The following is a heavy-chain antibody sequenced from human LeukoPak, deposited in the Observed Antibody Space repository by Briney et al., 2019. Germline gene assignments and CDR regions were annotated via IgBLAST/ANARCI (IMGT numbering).Heavy chain of an antibody. CDR2: IRSKPYGETT. Sequence: PGGSLRLSCAASGFTFSSYSMNWVRQAPGKGLEWVGFIRSKPYGETTEYAASVQGRFTISRDDSKSISYLQMNSLKTEDTAVYYCTRDAKGDYFGAGSSRYYFDYWGQGTLVTVSS. CDR1: GFTFSSYS. CDR3: TRDAKGDYFGAGSSRYYFDY. J-gene: IGHJ4*02. D-gene: IGHD3-10*01. V-gene: IGHV3-49*04.